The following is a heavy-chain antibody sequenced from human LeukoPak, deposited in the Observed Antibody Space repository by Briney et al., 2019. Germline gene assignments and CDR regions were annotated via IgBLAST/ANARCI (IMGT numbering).Heavy chain of an antibody. CDR2: IYTSGST. J-gene: IGHJ6*03. CDR1: GDSISTSSYY. Sequence: PSETLSLTCSVSGDSISTSSYYWSWIRQPAGKGLEWIGRIYTSGSTNYNPSLKSRVTISVDTSKNQFSLKLSSVTAADTAVYYCAREKIRGYYYYYMDVWGKGTTVTISS. D-gene: IGHD3-10*01. V-gene: IGHV4-61*02. CDR3: AREKIRGYYYYYMDV.